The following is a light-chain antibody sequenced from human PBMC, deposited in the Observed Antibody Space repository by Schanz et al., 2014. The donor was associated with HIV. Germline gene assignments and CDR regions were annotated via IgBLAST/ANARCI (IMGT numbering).Light chain of an antibody. CDR1: SGDIGGYNY. J-gene: IGLJ3*02. CDR2: EVN. CDR3: SSYTSSSTWV. V-gene: IGLV2-8*01. Sequence: QSALTQPPSASGSPGQSVTISCTGTSGDIGGYNYVSWYQQHPGKAPKLMIYEVNERPSGVPDRFSGSKSGNTASLTVSGLQAEDEADYYCSSYTSSSTWVFGGGTKLTVL.